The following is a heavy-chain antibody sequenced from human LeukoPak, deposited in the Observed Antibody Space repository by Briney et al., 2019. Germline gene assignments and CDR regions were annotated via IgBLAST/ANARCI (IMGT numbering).Heavy chain of an antibody. CDR1: GFTFSKHR. D-gene: IGHD4-17*01. CDR2: MWDDGSNK. CDR3: ASAHYGDYEGFANLNF. V-gene: IGHV3-33*01. Sequence: GRFLTLSCPAAGFTFSKHRMHCVRQAPGKGPEWVAAMWDDGSNKYYARSVEGRFTISRDNSKDTLYLQMNSLRAEDTAVYYCASAHYGDYEGFANLNFWGQGTLVTVSS. J-gene: IGHJ4*02.